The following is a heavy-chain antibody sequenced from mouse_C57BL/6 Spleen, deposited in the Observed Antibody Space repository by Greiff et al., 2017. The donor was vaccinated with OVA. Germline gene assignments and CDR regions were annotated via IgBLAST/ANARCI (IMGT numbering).Heavy chain of an antibody. CDR3: ARAATVEGYFDV. D-gene: IGHD1-1*01. CDR2: IDPSDSYT. CDR1: GYTFTSYW. J-gene: IGHJ1*03. V-gene: IGHV1-69*01. Sequence: QVHVKQPGAELVMPGASVKLSCKASGYTFTSYWMHWVKQRPGQGLEWIGEIDPSDSYTNYNQKFKGKSTLTVDKSSSTAYMQLSSLTSEDSAVYYCARAATVEGYFDVWGTGTTVTVSS.